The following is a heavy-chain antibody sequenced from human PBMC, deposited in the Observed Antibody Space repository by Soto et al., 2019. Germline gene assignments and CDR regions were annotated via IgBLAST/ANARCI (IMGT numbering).Heavy chain of an antibody. V-gene: IGHV4-30-4*01. CDR3: ARVIDYYDSSGYYSLFFDY. Sequence: SETLSLTCTVSGGSISSGDYYWSWIRQPPGKGMEWIGYIYYSGSTYYNPSLKSRVTISVDTSKNQFSLKLSSVTAADTAVYYFARVIDYYDSSGYYSLFFDYWGQGTLVTVSS. J-gene: IGHJ4*02. D-gene: IGHD3-22*01. CDR1: GGSISSGDYY. CDR2: IYYSGST.